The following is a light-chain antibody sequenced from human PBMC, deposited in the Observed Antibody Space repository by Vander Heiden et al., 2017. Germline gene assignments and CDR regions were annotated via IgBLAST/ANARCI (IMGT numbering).Light chain of an antibody. J-gene: IGKJ1*01. CDR2: AAS. Sequence: IVLTQPPATLSLSPGERATLYCRASQSVSSYLAWYQQKPCQAPRLRIYAASNRATGIPARFSGRGSVTDCTLTISSLEPEDFAVYYCQQRSNWPPTFGQGTKVEIK. CDR3: QQRSNWPPT. V-gene: IGKV3-11*01. CDR1: QSVSSY.